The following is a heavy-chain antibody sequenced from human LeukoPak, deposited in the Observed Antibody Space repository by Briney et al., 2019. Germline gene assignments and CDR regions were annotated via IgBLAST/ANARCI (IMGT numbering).Heavy chain of an antibody. J-gene: IGHJ4*02. D-gene: IGHD6-19*01. V-gene: IGHV4-34*01. CDR1: GVSFSGYY. CDR3: ARGRYSSGWLIW. Sequence: SETLSLTCAVYGVSFSGYYWSWIRQPPGKGLEWIGEINHSGSTNYNPSLKSRVTISVDTSKNQFSLKRSSVTAADTAVYYCARGRYSSGWLIWRGQGTLVTVSS. CDR2: INHSGST.